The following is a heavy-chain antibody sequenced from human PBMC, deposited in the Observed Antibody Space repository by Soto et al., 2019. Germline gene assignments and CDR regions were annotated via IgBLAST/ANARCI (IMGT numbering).Heavy chain of an antibody. V-gene: IGHV3-21*01. D-gene: IGHD4-17*01. J-gene: IGHJ4*02. CDR2: ISSSGSYI. Sequence: EVQLVESGGGLVKPGGSLRLSCAASGLTFSSYSMNWVRQAPGKGLEWVSSISSSGSYIYYADSLKGRFTISRDNAKNSRYLQMNSLRAEDTAMYYCARDSMSGRYGDYGTCYFDYWGQGTLVTVSS. CDR3: ARDSMSGRYGDYGTCYFDY. CDR1: GLTFSSYS.